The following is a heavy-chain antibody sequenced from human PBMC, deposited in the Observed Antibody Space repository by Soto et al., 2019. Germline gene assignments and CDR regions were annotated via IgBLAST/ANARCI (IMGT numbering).Heavy chain of an antibody. D-gene: IGHD3-10*01. Sequence: PSETLSLTCAVYGGSFSGYYWSWIRQPPGKGLEWIGEINHSGSTNYNPSLKSRVTISVDTSKNQFSLKLSSVTAADTAVYYCAVRAAMYGKITMVRGALDHWGQGTLVTVSS. CDR2: INHSGST. CDR1: GGSFSGYY. CDR3: AVRAAMYGKITMVRGALDH. V-gene: IGHV4-34*01. J-gene: IGHJ4*02.